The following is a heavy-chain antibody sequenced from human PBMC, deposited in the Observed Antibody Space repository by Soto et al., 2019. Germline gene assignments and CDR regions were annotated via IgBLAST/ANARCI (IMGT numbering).Heavy chain of an antibody. CDR3: AKDSSVAALG. CDR2: ISYDGSNK. CDR1: GFTFSSHG. J-gene: IGHJ1*01. D-gene: IGHD2-15*01. Sequence: QVQLVESGGGVVQPGRSLRLSCAASGFTFSSHGMHWVRQAPGKGLEWVAVISYDGSNKYYADSVKGRFTISRDNSKNTRYLQVNRLRAEDTAVYYCAKDSSVAALGWGQGTLVTVSS. V-gene: IGHV3-30*18.